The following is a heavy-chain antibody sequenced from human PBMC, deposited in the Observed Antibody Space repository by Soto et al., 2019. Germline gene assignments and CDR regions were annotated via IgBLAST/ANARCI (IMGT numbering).Heavy chain of an antibody. CDR1: GFTVSNNY. V-gene: IGHV3-53*01. J-gene: IGHJ4*02. D-gene: IGHD3-10*01. CDR3: ANRPGGGGD. Sequence: EVQLVESGGGLIQPGGSLRLSCAVSGFTVSNNYMSWVRQAPGKGLEGVSVIYSGGYTAYGDSVKGRFTISRDNSKNTTYPQMTGQGAGDPALVSGANRPGGGGDWGQGTLVTVSS. CDR2: IYSGGYT.